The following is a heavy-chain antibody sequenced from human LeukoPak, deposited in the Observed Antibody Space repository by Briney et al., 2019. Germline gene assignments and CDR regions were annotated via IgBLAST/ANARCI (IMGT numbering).Heavy chain of an antibody. CDR3: AKEGGISWYPKYYFDY. Sequence: GRSLRLSCAASGFTFSSYAMHWVRQAPGKGLEWVAVISYDGSNKYYADSVKGRFTISRHNFKNTLYLQMNSLRAEDTAVYYCAKEGGISWYPKYYFDYWGQGTLVTVSS. CDR1: GFTFSSYA. CDR2: ISYDGSNK. J-gene: IGHJ4*02. V-gene: IGHV3-30*04. D-gene: IGHD6-13*01.